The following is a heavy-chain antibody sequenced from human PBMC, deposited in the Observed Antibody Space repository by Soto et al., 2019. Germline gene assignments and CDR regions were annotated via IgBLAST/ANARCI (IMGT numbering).Heavy chain of an antibody. CDR1: DGNISSYY. CDR3: ARGNWNYGHYYYGMDV. D-gene: IGHD1-7*01. V-gene: IGHV4-59*01. CDR2: IYYSGST. J-gene: IGHJ6*02. Sequence: SAIKSHTCTVSDGNISSYYWSWIRQHPGKGLEWIGYIYYSGSTNYNPSLKSRVTIPVDTSKNQFSLKLSSVTAADTAVYYCARGNWNYGHYYYGMDVLGQGTTVTVSS.